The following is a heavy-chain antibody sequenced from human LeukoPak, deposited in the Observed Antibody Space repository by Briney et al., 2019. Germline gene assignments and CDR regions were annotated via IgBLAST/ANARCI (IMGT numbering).Heavy chain of an antibody. D-gene: IGHD6-13*01. V-gene: IGHV4-59*08. J-gene: IGHJ4*02. Sequence: SETLSLTCSASGVSISGYYWSWIRQSPGKGLEWIGYIYYSGNTNYNPSLKSRVIISVDMSMNQFSLNLRSVTAADTAVYYCARDIAEAGGYWGQGTLVTVSS. CDR2: IYYSGNT. CDR1: GVSISGYY. CDR3: ARDIAEAGGY.